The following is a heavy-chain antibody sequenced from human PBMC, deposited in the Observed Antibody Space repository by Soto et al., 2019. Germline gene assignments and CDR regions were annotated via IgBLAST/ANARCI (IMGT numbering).Heavy chain of an antibody. J-gene: IGHJ5*02. V-gene: IGHV1-8*01. CDR3: ARASMYIWYDH. CDR1: GYTFTTYD. CDR2: VNPSSGNT. Sequence: QVQLVQSGAEVKRPGASVKVSCEASGYTFTTYDINWVRQASGQGLEWMGCVNPSSGNTVDARKFHGRVTMTRDTSISTAYMELNSLESDDTAIYYCARASMYIWYDHWGQGTLVTVAS. D-gene: IGHD1-20*01.